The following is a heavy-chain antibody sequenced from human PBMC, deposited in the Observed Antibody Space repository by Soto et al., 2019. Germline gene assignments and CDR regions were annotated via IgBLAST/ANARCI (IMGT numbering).Heavy chain of an antibody. J-gene: IGHJ4*02. D-gene: IGHD3-16*02. Sequence: QVQLVQSGAEVKKPGASVKVSCKASGYTFTSYGISWVRQAPGQGLEWMGWISAYNGNTNYAQKLQGRVTMTTDTATSTAYMELRSRRSADTPVYYCARAVQGRVTFGGVIVRDYFDYWGQGTLDTVPS. CDR3: ARAVQGRVTFGGVIVRDYFDY. CDR2: ISAYNGNT. V-gene: IGHV1-18*01. CDR1: GYTFTSYG.